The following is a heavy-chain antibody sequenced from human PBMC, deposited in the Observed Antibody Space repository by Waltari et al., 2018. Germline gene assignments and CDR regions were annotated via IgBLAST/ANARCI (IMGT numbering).Heavy chain of an antibody. V-gene: IGHV1-69*01. CDR3: ASAGRYGEAFPV. CDR1: GGTFSSYA. J-gene: IGHJ6*04. Sequence: QVQPVQSGAEVKKPASSVKVSCKASGGTFSSYAITWLRQAPGQGLEWMGGIIPIFGTANYAQKFQGRVTITADESTSTAYMELSSLRSEDTAVYYCASAGRYGEAFPVWGKGTTVTVSS. CDR2: IIPIFGTA. D-gene: IGHD4-17*01.